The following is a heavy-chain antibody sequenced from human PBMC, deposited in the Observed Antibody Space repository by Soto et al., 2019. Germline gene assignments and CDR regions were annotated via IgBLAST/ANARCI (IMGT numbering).Heavy chain of an antibody. D-gene: IGHD3-9*01. CDR2: ISYDGSNK. Sequence: GGSLRLSCAASGFTFSSYAMHWVRQAPGKGLEWVAVISYDGSNKYYADSVKGRFTISRDNSKNTLYLQMNSLRAEDTAVYYCARGGRYFDWLSPNYYYYGMDVWGQGTTVTVSS. J-gene: IGHJ6*02. CDR3: ARGGRYFDWLSPNYYYYGMDV. V-gene: IGHV3-30-3*01. CDR1: GFTFSSYA.